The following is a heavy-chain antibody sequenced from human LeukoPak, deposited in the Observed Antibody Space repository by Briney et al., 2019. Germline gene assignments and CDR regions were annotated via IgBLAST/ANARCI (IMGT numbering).Heavy chain of an antibody. CDR1: GFTFSSYA. CDR2: ISGGGDST. V-gene: IGHV3-23*01. D-gene: IGHD2-8*01. Sequence: GGSLRLSCAASGFTFSSYAMTWVRQAPGKGLEWVSAISGGGDSTHYTDSVKGRFTISRDNSKNTLNLQMNSLRAEDTAVYYCAKDRTKIRYNGMDVWGQGTTVTVSS. CDR3: AKDRTKIRYNGMDV. J-gene: IGHJ6*02.